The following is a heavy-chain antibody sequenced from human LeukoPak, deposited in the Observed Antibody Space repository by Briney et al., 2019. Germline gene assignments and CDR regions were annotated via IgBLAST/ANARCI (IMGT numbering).Heavy chain of an antibody. D-gene: IGHD3-16*01. Sequence: PGGSLRLSCAASGFTFSSYEMNWVRQAPGKGLEWVSYISSSGSTIYYADSVKGRFTISRDNAKNSLYLQMNSLRAEDTAVYYCASLGPRMDVWGQGTTVTVSS. CDR3: ASLGPRMDV. CDR1: GFTFSSYE. V-gene: IGHV3-48*03. J-gene: IGHJ6*02. CDR2: ISSSGSTI.